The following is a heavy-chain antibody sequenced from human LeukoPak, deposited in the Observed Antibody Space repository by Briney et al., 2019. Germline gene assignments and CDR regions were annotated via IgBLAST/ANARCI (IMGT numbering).Heavy chain of an antibody. CDR1: SLYX. Sequence: SLYXWSWIRQPXXKGLEWIGYIYYNGNTNYTPSLKSRVIISIDSSSNQFSLRLNSMTAADTAVYYCARVLRAASWRSYDYWGQGSLVTVSS. J-gene: IGHJ4*02. CDR3: ARVLRAASWRSYDY. D-gene: IGHD5-18*01. CDR2: IYYNGNT. V-gene: IGHV4-59*01.